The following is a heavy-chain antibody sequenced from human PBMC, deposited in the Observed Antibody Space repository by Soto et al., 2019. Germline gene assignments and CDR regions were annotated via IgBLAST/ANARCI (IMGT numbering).Heavy chain of an antibody. D-gene: IGHD3-10*01. Sequence: QVQLMESGGGVVQPGRSLRLSCAASGFTFSSYAMHWVRQAPGKGLEWVAVISYDGSNKYYADSVKGRFTISRDNSKNTLYLQMNSLRAEDTAVYYCARGAGAYYYGMDVWGQGTTVTVSS. CDR3: ARGAGAYYYGMDV. J-gene: IGHJ6*02. CDR2: ISYDGSNK. CDR1: GFTFSSYA. V-gene: IGHV3-30-3*01.